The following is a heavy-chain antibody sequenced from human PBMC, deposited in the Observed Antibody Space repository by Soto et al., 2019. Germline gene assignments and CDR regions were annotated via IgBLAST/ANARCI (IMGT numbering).Heavy chain of an antibody. CDR3: ARDCSGGSCEDYYGMDV. CDR1: GGTFSSYT. V-gene: IGHV1-69*08. CDR2: IIPILGIA. D-gene: IGHD2-15*01. Sequence: VQLVQSGAEVKKPGSSVKVSCKASGGTFSSYTISWVRQAPGQGLEWMGRIIPILGIANYAQKFQGRVTITADKSTSTAYMELSSLRSEDTAVYYCARDCSGGSCEDYYGMDVWGQGTTVTVSS. J-gene: IGHJ6*02.